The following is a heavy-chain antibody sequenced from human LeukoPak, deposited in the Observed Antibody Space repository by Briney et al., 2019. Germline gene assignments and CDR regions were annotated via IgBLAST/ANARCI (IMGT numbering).Heavy chain of an antibody. V-gene: IGHV1-2*02. J-gene: IGHJ5*02. CDR2: INPNGGGT. D-gene: IGHD3-10*01. Sequence: ASVKVSCKASGYTFTGYYMHWVRQAPGQGLEWMGWINPNGGGTNYAQKFQGRVAMTRDTSISTAYMELSRLRSDDTAVYYCARDAELLWFGELLYHNNWFDPWGQGTLVTVSS. CDR1: GYTFTGYY. CDR3: ARDAELLWFGELLYHNNWFDP.